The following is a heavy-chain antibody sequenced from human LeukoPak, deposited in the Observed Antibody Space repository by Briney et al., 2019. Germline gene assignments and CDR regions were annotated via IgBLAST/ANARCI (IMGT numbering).Heavy chain of an antibody. Sequence: PSETLSLTCTVSGGSINNYYWSWVRQPPGKGLEWIGNIYSSGRTNYNPSLKSRATISVDTSKNQLSLKLSSVTAADTAVYYCARDDGYNVYAMDVWGQGTTVTVSS. CDR1: GGSINNYY. CDR2: IYSSGRT. D-gene: IGHD5-24*01. V-gene: IGHV4-59*01. CDR3: ARDDGYNVYAMDV. J-gene: IGHJ6*02.